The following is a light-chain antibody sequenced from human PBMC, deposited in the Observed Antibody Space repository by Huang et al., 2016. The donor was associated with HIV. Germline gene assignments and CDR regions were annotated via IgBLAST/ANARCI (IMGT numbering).Light chain of an antibody. J-gene: IGKJ5*01. CDR2: DAS. CDR3: QQRDS. Sequence: EIVLTQSPGTLSLSPGERATLSCRASQSVGRNVGCYQQKAGQTPRLVIYDASTRATGIPARFSGSGSGTDFTLTISSLEPEDVAVYYCQQRDSFGQGTRLDIK. V-gene: IGKV3-11*01. CDR1: QSVGRN.